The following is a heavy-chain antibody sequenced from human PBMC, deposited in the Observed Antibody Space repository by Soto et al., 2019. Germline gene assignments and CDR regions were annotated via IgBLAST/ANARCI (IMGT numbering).Heavy chain of an antibody. J-gene: IGHJ6*02. CDR2: INPNSGGT. CDR3: ARLRISSSHYYYYYGMDV. D-gene: IGHD6-6*01. V-gene: IGHV1-2*02. Sequence: ASVKVSFKASGYTFTGYYMHWLRQAPGQGLEWMGWINPNSGGTNYAQKFQGRVTMTRDTSISTAYMELSRLRSDDTAVYYCARLRISSSHYYYYYGMDVWGQGTTVTVSS. CDR1: GYTFTGYY.